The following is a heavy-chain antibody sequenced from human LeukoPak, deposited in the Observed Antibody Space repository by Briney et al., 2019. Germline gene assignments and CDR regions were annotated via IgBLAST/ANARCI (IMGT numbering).Heavy chain of an antibody. D-gene: IGHD4-11*01. CDR2: ISRSNNV. Sequence: GGSLRLSCAASGFTFSAYDMDWVRQAPGKGLEWVSYISRSNNVYYADSVKGRFTISRDNAKNSLYLQMNSLRAEDTAVYYCAYSNSFDYWGQGTLVTVSS. CDR3: AYSNSFDY. CDR1: GFTFSAYD. J-gene: IGHJ4*02. V-gene: IGHV3-69-1*01.